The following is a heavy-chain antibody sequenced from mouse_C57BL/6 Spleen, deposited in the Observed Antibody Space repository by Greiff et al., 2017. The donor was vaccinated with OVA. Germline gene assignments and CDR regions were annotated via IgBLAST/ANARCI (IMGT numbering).Heavy chain of an antibody. CDR1: GYTFTSYW. CDR3: AGGDYYGSFDY. D-gene: IGHD1-1*01. CDR2: IHPNSGST. J-gene: IGHJ2*01. Sequence: QVQLQQPGAELVKPGASVKLSCKASGYTFTSYWMHWVKQRPGQGLEWIGMIHPNSGSTNYNEKFKSKATLTVDKSSSTAYMQLSSLTSEDAAVDYCAGGDYYGSFDYWGQGTTLTVSS. V-gene: IGHV1-64*01.